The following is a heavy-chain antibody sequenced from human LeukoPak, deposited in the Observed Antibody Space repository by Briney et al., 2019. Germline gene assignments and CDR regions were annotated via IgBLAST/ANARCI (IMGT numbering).Heavy chain of an antibody. CDR3: GRGGGVSDAFDA. Sequence: PGGSLRLSCAASGFSVKTNYMSWVRQAPGKGLEWVSILYPGDNKHYADSVKGRFTISRDNAKNTLYLQMNNLRAEDTAVYYCGRGGGVSDAFDAWAQGKMVTASS. CDR1: GFSVKTNY. J-gene: IGHJ3*01. CDR2: LYPGDNK. D-gene: IGHD2-15*01. V-gene: IGHV3-53*01.